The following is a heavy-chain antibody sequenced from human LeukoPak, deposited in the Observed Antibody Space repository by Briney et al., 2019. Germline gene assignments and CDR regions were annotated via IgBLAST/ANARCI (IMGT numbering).Heavy chain of an antibody. CDR3: AREPTIGYWFDP. Sequence: GGSLRLSCAASGFTFSSYAMHWVRQAPGKGLEWVAVIPYDGSNKYYADSVKGRFTISRDNSKNTLYLQMNSLRAEDTAVYYCAREPTIGYWFDPWGQGTLVTVSS. J-gene: IGHJ5*02. V-gene: IGHV3-30-3*01. D-gene: IGHD5-24*01. CDR1: GFTFSSYA. CDR2: IPYDGSNK.